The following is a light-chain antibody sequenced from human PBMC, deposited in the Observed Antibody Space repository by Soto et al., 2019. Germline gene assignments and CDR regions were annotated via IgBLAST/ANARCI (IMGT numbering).Light chain of an antibody. J-gene: IGKJ1*01. CDR2: GAS. Sequence: DIQMTQSPSSLSASVGDRVTITFRASQGVRNYLAWYQQKPGKVPKLLIYGASTFQSGVPSRFSGSGSGTDFTLTISSLQPEDVAPDYGQNYDRTPWTFGQGTKVEIK. CDR1: QGVRNY. CDR3: QNYDRTPWT. V-gene: IGKV1-27*01.